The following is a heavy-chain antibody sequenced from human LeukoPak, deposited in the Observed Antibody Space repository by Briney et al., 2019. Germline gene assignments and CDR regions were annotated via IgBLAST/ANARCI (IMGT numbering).Heavy chain of an antibody. J-gene: IGHJ4*02. Sequence: GGSLRLSCAASGFTFSSHWMTWVRQAPGKGLEWVANIKQGGSDIYYVDSVEGRFTISRDDAKNSLYLQMSSLRAEDTAVYYCARGPNFGDYVDFLDYWGQGALVTVSS. D-gene: IGHD4-17*01. V-gene: IGHV3-7*01. CDR3: ARGPNFGDYVDFLDY. CDR1: GFTFSSHW. CDR2: IKQGGSDI.